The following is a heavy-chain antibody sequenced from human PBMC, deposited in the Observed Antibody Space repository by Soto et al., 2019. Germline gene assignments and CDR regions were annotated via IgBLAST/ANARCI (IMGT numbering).Heavy chain of an antibody. D-gene: IGHD1-26*01. V-gene: IGHV3-33*06. J-gene: IGHJ4*02. Sequence: PGGSLRLSCETSGFDFRRHGLHWVRQAPGRGLEWVGVIWFDASNQQYEDSVKGRFTISKDFSTSTMHLQMDSLRDEDTAVYYCAKGSYSGRYSDFDCWGQGTLVTVSS. CDR1: GFDFRRHG. CDR2: IWFDASNQ. CDR3: AKGSYSGRYSDFDC.